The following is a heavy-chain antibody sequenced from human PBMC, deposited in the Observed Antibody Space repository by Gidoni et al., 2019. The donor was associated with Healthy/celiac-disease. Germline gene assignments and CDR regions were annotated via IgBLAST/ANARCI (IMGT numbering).Heavy chain of an antibody. J-gene: IGHJ6*02. CDR3: TAVTYYYYYGMDV. Sequence: EVQLVESGGGLVKPGGSLRLSCAASGFTFSNAWMSWVRQAPGKGLEWVGRIKSKTDGGTTDYAAPVKGRFTISRDDSKNTLYLQMNSLKTEDTAVYYCTAVTYYYYYGMDVWGQGTTVTVSS. V-gene: IGHV3-15*01. CDR2: IKSKTDGGTT. CDR1: GFTFSNAW. D-gene: IGHD5-18*01.